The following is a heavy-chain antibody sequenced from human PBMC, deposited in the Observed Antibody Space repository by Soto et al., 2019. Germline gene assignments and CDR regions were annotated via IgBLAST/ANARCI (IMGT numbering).Heavy chain of an antibody. Sequence: QVQLVQSGHGVKKPGASVILSCKASGYTFSTYAIHWLRQAPGQSLEWMGWILTVNGNLKYSEKFQGRLTITKDTSASTAYMELRSLRSEDTAVYFCARSGRECTETYCYTYFDSWGQGTLVTVSS. CDR2: ILTVNGNL. CDR1: GYTFSTYA. CDR3: ARSGRECTETYCYTYFDS. V-gene: IGHV1-3*04. J-gene: IGHJ4*02. D-gene: IGHD3-16*02.